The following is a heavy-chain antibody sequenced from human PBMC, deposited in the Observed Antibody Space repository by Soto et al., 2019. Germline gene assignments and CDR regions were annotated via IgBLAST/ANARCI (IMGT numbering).Heavy chain of an antibody. D-gene: IGHD3-22*01. V-gene: IGHV3-30*18. CDR1: GFTFSSYG. J-gene: IGHJ4*02. CDR2: ISYDGSNK. CDR3: AKVYSSGYSGDY. Sequence: QVQLVESGGGVVQPGRSLRLSCAASGFTFSSYGMHWVRQAPGKGLEWVAVISYDGSNKYYADSVKGRFTISRDNSKNTLYLQMNSLRAEDTAVYYCAKVYSSGYSGDYWGQGTLVTVSS.